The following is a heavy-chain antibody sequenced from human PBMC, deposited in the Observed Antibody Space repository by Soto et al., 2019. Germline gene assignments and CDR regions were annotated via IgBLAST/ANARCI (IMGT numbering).Heavy chain of an antibody. CDR3: ARGKTSYDYYYYGLDV. CDR1: GFNVTTND. CDR2: IYSGEST. D-gene: IGHD3-16*01. V-gene: IGHV3-66*01. Sequence: PGGSQRLSCTASGFNVTTNDRSWVRQAPGKGLEWVSVIYSGESTFYADSVKDRFFISRDSSKNMLYLQMHSLRAEDTAVYYCARGKTSYDYYYYGLDVWGQGTSVTVSS. J-gene: IGHJ6*02.